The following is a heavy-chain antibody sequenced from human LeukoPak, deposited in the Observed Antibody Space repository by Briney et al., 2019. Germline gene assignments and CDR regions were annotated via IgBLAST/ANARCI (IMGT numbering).Heavy chain of an antibody. J-gene: IGHJ4*02. D-gene: IGHD6-6*01. V-gene: IGHV3-48*02. CDR1: AFTFSSQS. CDR2: INSGSSTI. Sequence: GSLRLSCVASAFTFSSQSRYWVRQPPGRGLGRVSYINSGSSTIYSADYMKVRFTISTDNAKNSLYLQMNSLRDEETAVYYCAMSIVGRPYWGQGTLVTVSS. CDR3: AMSIVGRPY.